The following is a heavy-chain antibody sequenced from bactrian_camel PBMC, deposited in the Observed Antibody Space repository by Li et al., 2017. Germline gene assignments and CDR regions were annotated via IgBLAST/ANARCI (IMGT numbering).Heavy chain of an antibody. CDR2: IAQDGTI. CDR1: GYAHGYYC. V-gene: IGHV3S55*01. CDR3: AANKPPCYYSETLAAQADDFNH. D-gene: IGHD2*01. Sequence: VQLVESGGGSVQAGGSLRLSRVASGYAHGYYCMGWFRQAPGQEREGVAAIAQDGTIRYADAVKGRFTVSKDSAKNTLYLQMNDLKPEDTAMYYRAANKPPCYYSETLAAQADDFNHWGQGTQVTVS. J-gene: IGHJ4*01.